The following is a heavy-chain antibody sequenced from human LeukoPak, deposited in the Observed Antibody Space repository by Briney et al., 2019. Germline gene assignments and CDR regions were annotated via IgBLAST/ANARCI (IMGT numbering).Heavy chain of an antibody. Sequence: PGGSLRLSRAASGFTFSSYAMSWVRQAPGKGLEWVSAISGSGGSTYYADSVKGRFTISRDNSKNTLYLQMNSLRAEDTAVYYCTRHVAARQNWFDPWGQGTLVTVSS. J-gene: IGHJ5*02. D-gene: IGHD6-6*01. CDR1: GFTFSSYA. V-gene: IGHV3-23*01. CDR2: ISGSGGST. CDR3: TRHVAARQNWFDP.